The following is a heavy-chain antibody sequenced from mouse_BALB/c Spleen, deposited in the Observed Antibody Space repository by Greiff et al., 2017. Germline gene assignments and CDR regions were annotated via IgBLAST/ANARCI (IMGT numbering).Heavy chain of an antibody. J-gene: IGHJ4*01. CDR2: IYPGDGDT. Sequence: QVQLKESGAELARPGASVKLSCKASGYTFTSYWMQWVKQRPGQGLEWIGAIYPGDGDTRYTQKFKGKATLTADKSSSTAYMQLSSLASEDSAVYYCARAHYYGSSYRYAMDYWGQGTSVTVSS. CDR1: GYTFTSYW. CDR3: ARAHYYGSSYRYAMDY. V-gene: IGHV1-87*01. D-gene: IGHD1-1*01.